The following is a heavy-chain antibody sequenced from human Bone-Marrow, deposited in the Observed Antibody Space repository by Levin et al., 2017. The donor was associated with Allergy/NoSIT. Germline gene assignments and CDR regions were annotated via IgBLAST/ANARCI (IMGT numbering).Heavy chain of an antibody. D-gene: IGHD4-17*01. V-gene: IGHV1-46*01. J-gene: IGHJ4*01. CDR3: AKTTITNYFDY. CDR2: INPSGGTA. Sequence: GGSLRLSCKTSGYSFTSNFMHWVRQAPGQGLEWMGVINPSGGTANYAQKFQGRLTMTRDTSTSTVYMELTSLRSDDTAVYYCAKTTITNYFDYWGHGTLVTVSS. CDR1: GYSFTSNF.